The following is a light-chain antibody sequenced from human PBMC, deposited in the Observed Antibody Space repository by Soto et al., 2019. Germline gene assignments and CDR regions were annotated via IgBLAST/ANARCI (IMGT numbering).Light chain of an antibody. V-gene: IGKV3-15*01. CDR1: QSINSN. CDR2: GAS. J-gene: IGKJ1*01. CDR3: QQYTNWWT. Sequence: VMHQSPATLSVSPWERATLXCTASQSINSNLAWYQQRPGQAPRLLIYGASTRATGIPARFSGSGSGTEFTLTISSLQSEDFAVYYCQQYTNWWTFGQGTKV.